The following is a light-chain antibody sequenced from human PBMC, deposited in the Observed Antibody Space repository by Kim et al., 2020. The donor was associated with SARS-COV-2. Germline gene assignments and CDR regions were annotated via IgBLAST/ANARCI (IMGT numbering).Light chain of an antibody. Sequence: GQSVTIPCTGTSSSVGGYNYVSWYQHHPGKGPKLVIYDVTKRPSGVPARFSGSKSGNTASLTISGLQAEDEANYYCCSYGGNYPYIFGSGTKVTVL. CDR2: DVT. J-gene: IGLJ1*01. CDR1: SSSVGGYNY. V-gene: IGLV2-11*01. CDR3: CSYGGNYPYI.